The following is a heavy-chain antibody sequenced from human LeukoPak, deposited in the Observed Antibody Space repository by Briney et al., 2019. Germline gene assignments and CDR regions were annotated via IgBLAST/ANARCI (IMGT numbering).Heavy chain of an antibody. CDR3: ARDGGSSSGYFDY. J-gene: IGHJ4*02. CDR1: GFTFSSYG. Sequence: GGSLRLSCAASGFTFSSYGMSWVRQAPGKGLEWVSGITGHGENTYYADSVKGRFTISRDNAKNSLYLQMNSLRAEDTAVYYCARDGGSSSGYFDYWGQGTLVTVSS. V-gene: IGHV3-23*01. D-gene: IGHD6-13*01. CDR2: ITGHGENT.